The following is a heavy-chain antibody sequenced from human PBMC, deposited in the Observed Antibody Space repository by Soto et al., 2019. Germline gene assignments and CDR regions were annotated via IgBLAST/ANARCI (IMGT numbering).Heavy chain of an antibody. CDR2: IYPGDSDT. V-gene: IGHV5-51*01. J-gene: IGHJ6*03. D-gene: IGHD3-3*01. CDR1: GYSFTSYC. CDR3: ARLFGRITIFGVVPHYYLDV. Sequence: PGESLKISCKGSGYSFTSYCIGWVRQMPGKGLEWMGIIYPGDSDTRYSPSFQGQVTISADKSISTAYLQWSSLKASDTAMYYCARLFGRITIFGVVPHYYLDVWGKGTTVTVSS.